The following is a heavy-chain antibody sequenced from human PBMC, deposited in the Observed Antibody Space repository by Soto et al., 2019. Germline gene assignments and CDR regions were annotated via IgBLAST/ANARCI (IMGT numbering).Heavy chain of an antibody. V-gene: IGHV3-33*01. CDR1: GFIFSSFG. CDR3: VRDLLGSGGHLDY. CDR2: IWYDGSNT. Sequence: GGSLRLSCAASGFIFSSFGMHWVRQAPGKGLEWVAHIWYDGSNTYYADSVKGRFTISRDNSRNTLYLQMNSLRAEDTAVYHCVRDLLGSGGHLDYWGQGT. D-gene: IGHD7-27*01. J-gene: IGHJ4*02.